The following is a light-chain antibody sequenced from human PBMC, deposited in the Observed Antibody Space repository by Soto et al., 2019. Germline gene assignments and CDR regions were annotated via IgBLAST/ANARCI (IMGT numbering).Light chain of an antibody. CDR2: AAA. Sequence: DIQMTQSPSSVAASVGDRVTITCRASQDISNWLAWYQQRPGRAPKLLMYAAASLATGVPSRFTGSGSGRVFTLTISSLQLDDFATYYCQQSYNTPLTFGQGTKVEIK. CDR1: QDISNW. J-gene: IGKJ1*01. CDR3: QQSYNTPLT. V-gene: IGKV1-12*01.